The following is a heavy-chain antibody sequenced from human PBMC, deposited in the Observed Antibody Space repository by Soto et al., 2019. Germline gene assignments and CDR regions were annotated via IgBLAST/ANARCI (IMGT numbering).Heavy chain of an antibody. CDR3: ASFVYYYDSSGYPDY. V-gene: IGHV3-11*01. CDR1: GFTFSDYY. D-gene: IGHD3-22*01. CDR2: ISSSGSTI. Sequence: GSLRLSCAASGFTFSDYYMSWIRQAPGKGLEWVSYISSSGSTIYYADSVKGRFTISRDNAKNSLYLQMNSLRAEDTAVYYCASFVYYYDSSGYPDYWGQGTLVTVSS. J-gene: IGHJ4*02.